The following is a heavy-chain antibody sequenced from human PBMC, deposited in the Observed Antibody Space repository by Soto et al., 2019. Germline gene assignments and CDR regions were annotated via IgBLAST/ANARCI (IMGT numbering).Heavy chain of an antibody. CDR2: IYYAGTT. V-gene: IGHV4-61*05. CDR1: GGSISSSSYY. Sequence: SETLSLTCTVSGGSISSSSYYWSWIRQPPGKGLEFIGYIYYAGTTTYNPSLKSRVTISVDTSKNQFSLKLSSVTAADTAVYYCARLGGYYQALDSWGQGTLVTVSS. J-gene: IGHJ4*02. D-gene: IGHD3-22*01. CDR3: ARLGGYYQALDS.